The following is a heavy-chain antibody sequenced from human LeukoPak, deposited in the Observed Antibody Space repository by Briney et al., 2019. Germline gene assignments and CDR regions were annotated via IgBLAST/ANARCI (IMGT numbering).Heavy chain of an antibody. V-gene: IGHV3-21*01. CDR3: ARGGYCSGGSCPPGYWFDP. D-gene: IGHD2-15*01. CDR2: ISSSSSYI. J-gene: IGHJ5*02. Sequence: KPGGSLRLSCAASGFTFSSYSMNWVRQAPGKGLEWVSSISSSSSYIYYADSVKGRFTISRDNAKNSLYLQMNSLRAEDTAVYYCARGGYCSGGSCPPGYWFDPWGQGTLVTVSS. CDR1: GFTFSSYS.